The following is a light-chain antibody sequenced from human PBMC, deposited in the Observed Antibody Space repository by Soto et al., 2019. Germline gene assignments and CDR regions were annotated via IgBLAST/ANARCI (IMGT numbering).Light chain of an antibody. CDR1: QSVTSNF. Sequence: EIVLTQSPGTLSLSPGERATLCCRASQSVTSNFFAWYQQKRGQAPRLLIYEASSRATGIPDRFGGSGSGTDFTLLISRLEPEDFAVYYCQQFSSYPLTFGGGTKVDIK. CDR3: QQFSSYPLT. J-gene: IGKJ4*01. V-gene: IGKV3-20*01. CDR2: EAS.